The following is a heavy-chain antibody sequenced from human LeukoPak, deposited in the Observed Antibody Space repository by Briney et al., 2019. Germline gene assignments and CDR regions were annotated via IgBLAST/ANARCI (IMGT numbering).Heavy chain of an antibody. CDR2: IYHSGST. CDR1: GGSISSGGYY. J-gene: IGHJ3*02. D-gene: IGHD2-21*01. Sequence: SQTLSLTCTVSGGSISSGGYYWSWLRQPPGTGLEWLGYIYHSGSTYYNPSLKSRVTISVDRSKNQFSLKLSSVTAADTAVYYCARGGVVIAKGLRGGAFDIWGQGTMVTVSS. CDR3: ARGGVVIAKGLRGGAFDI. V-gene: IGHV4-30-2*01.